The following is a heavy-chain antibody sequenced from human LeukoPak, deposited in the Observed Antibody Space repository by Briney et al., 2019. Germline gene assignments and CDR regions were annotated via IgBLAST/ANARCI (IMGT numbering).Heavy chain of an antibody. D-gene: IGHD2-15*01. J-gene: IGHJ3*02. Sequence: SETLSLTCTVSGGFISSSSYFWGWIRQPPGKGLEWIGSIYYSGSTSYNTSLKSRVTISVDTSKNQFSLKLSSVTAADTAVYYCARGPSVANAFDIWGQGTMVTVSS. CDR1: GGFISSSSYF. V-gene: IGHV4-39*07. CDR2: IYYSGST. CDR3: ARGPSVANAFDI.